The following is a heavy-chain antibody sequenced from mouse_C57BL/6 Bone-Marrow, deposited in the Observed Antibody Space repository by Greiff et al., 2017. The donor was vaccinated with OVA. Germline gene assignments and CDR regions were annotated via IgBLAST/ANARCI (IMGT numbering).Heavy chain of an antibody. Sequence: EVKLMESGGGLVKPGGSLKLSCAASGFTFSDYGMHWVRQAPEKGLEWVAYISSGSSTIYYADTVKGRFTISRDNAKNTLFLQMTSLRSEDTSMYYCARRLGRAWFAYWGQGTLVTVSA. D-gene: IGHD4-1*01. CDR3: ARRLGRAWFAY. V-gene: IGHV5-17*01. CDR1: GFTFSDYG. J-gene: IGHJ3*01. CDR2: ISSGSSTI.